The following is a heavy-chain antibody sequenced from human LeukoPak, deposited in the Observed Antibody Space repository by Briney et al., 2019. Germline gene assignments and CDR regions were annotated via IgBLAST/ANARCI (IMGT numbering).Heavy chain of an antibody. CDR1: GGSISSGGYY. CDR3: AVREEGATTTXSFDY. Sequence: SQTLSLTCTVSGGSISSGGYYWSWIRQPPGKGLEWIGEINHSGSTNYNPSLKSRATISVDTSKNQFSLKLSSVTAADTAVYYCAVREEGATTTXSFDYXXXGTLVTVSS. J-gene: IGHJ4*01. CDR2: INHSGST. D-gene: IGHD1-26*01. V-gene: IGHV4-30-2*01.